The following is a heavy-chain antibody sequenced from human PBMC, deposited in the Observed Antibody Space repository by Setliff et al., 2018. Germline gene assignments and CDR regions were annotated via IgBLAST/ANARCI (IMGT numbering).Heavy chain of an antibody. Sequence: SETLSLTCTVSGASINSGSNYWGWIRQPPGKGLEWIGRIHYRGTTYSNASLASRLTLSVDTSKNQFSLKLASVTASDTAVYYCARTGTYRYFDSWGQGIRVTVSS. CDR1: GASINSGSNY. D-gene: IGHD1-7*01. CDR2: IHYRGTT. V-gene: IGHV4-39*01. CDR3: ARTGTYRYFDS. J-gene: IGHJ4*02.